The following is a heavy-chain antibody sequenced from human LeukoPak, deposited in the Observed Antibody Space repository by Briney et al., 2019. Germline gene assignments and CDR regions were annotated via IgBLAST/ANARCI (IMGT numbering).Heavy chain of an antibody. Sequence: GGSLRLSCAASGFTFSSYSMNWVRQAPGKGLEWVSSISSSSSYIYYADSVKGRFTISRDHAKNSLYLQMNSLRAEDTAVYYCARMRYSSGWRDFDYWGQGTLVTVSS. D-gene: IGHD6-19*01. CDR3: ARMRYSSGWRDFDY. J-gene: IGHJ4*02. CDR2: ISSSSSYI. CDR1: GFTFSSYS. V-gene: IGHV3-21*01.